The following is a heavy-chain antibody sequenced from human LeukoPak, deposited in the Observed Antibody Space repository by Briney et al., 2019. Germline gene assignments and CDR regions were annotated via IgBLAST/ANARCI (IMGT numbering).Heavy chain of an antibody. J-gene: IGHJ3*02. CDR3: AREMKYDILTGYLDAFDI. Sequence: GGSLRLSCAASGFTFSSYGMHWVRQAPGKGLEWVAFIRYDGSNKYYADSVKGRFTISRDNSKNTLYLQMNSLRAEDTAVYYCAREMKYDILTGYLDAFDIWGQGTMVTVSS. V-gene: IGHV3-30*02. CDR2: IRYDGSNK. CDR1: GFTFSSYG. D-gene: IGHD3-9*01.